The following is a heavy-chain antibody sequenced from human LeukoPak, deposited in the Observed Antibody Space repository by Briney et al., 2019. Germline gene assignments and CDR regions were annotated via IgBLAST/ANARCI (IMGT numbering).Heavy chain of an antibody. CDR1: GFTFTSSA. Sequence: GASVKVSCKASGFTFTSSAMQWVRQARGQRLEWIGWIVVGSGNTNYAQKFQERVTITRDMSTSTAYMELSSLRSEDTAVHYCAAATHRSPVTTGFDYWGQGTLVTVSS. V-gene: IGHV1-58*02. CDR2: IVVGSGNT. D-gene: IGHD4-17*01. CDR3: AAATHRSPVTTGFDY. J-gene: IGHJ4*02.